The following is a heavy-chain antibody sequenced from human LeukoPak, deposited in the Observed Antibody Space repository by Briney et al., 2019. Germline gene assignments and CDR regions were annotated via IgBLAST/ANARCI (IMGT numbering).Heavy chain of an antibody. V-gene: IGHV4-61*09. D-gene: IGHD3-16*02. CDR2: VHISGST. CDR1: GGSISSRSYC. Sequence: PSETLSLTCTVSGGSISSRSYCWSWIRQPAGKGLEWIGHVHISGSTNYNSSLKSRVTISVDTSKNQFSLKLSSVTAADKAVYYCARYDVWGSYRAFDYWGQGTLVTVSS. J-gene: IGHJ4*02. CDR3: ARYDVWGSYRAFDY.